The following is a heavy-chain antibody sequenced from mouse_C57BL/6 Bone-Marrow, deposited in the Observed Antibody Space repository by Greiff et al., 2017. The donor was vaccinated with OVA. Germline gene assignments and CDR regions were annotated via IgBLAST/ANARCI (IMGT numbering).Heavy chain of an antibody. V-gene: IGHV1-7*01. Sequence: QVQLQQSGAELVKPGASVKISCKASGYTFTSYWMHWVKQRPGQGLEWIGYINPSSGYTKYNQKFKDKATLTADKSSSTAYMQLSSLTYEDSAVYYCARRRYDYDDYFDYWGQGTTLTVSS. J-gene: IGHJ2*01. CDR2: INPSSGYT. D-gene: IGHD2-4*01. CDR1: GYTFTSYW. CDR3: ARRRYDYDDYFDY.